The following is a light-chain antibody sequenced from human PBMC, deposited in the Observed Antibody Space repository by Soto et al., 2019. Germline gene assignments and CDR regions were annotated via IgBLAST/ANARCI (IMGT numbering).Light chain of an antibody. V-gene: IGLV2-23*02. Sequence: QSALTQPASVSGSPGQSITISCTGTSSDVGSHNLVSWYQQHPGQAPKLMIYEVSKRPVGVSARFSASKSGNTASLTISVLQAEDEADYYCCSYGGSSAVFGGGTQLTVL. CDR2: EVS. CDR1: SSDVGSHNL. J-gene: IGLJ7*01. CDR3: CSYGGSSAV.